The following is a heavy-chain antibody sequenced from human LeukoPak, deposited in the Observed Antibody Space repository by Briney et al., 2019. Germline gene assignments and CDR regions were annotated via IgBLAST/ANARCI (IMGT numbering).Heavy chain of an antibody. CDR3: AKAVSARYSSSGYFDY. V-gene: IGHV3-23*01. D-gene: IGHD6-13*01. J-gene: IGHJ4*02. CDR2: ISGSGGST. Sequence: PGGSLRLSCAASGFTFSSYAMSWVRQAPGKGLEWVSAISGSGGSTYYADSVKGRFTISRDNSKNTLYLQMNSLRAEDTAVYYCAKAVSARYSSSGYFDYWGQGTLVTVSS. CDR1: GFTFSSYA.